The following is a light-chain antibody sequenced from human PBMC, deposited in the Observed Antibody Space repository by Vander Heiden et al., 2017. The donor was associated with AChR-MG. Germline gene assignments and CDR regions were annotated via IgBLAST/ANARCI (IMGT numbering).Light chain of an antibody. J-gene: IGKJ3*01. CDR1: QSISTY. CDR2: AAS. V-gene: IGKV1-39*01. Sequence: DIQMTQSPSSLSASVGDRVTITCRASQSISTYLNWYQQKPGKAPKLLIYAASSLQSGVPSKFSGSGSGTEFTLTISSLQPEDFATYYCQQGYSSPPTFGHGTKVDIK. CDR3: QQGYSSPPT.